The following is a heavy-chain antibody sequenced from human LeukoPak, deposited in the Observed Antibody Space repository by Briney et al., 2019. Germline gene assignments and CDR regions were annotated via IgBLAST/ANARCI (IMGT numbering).Heavy chain of an antibody. CDR3: ARGYSSRLYNWLDP. Sequence: GGSLRLSCAASGFTLSSYWMHWVRQVPGKGLVWVSRIKSDGSDTRYADSVKGRFTISRDNAKNTLYLQMNSLTAEDTAVYYCARGYSSRLYNWLDPWGQGTLVTVSS. J-gene: IGHJ5*02. CDR1: GFTLSSYW. D-gene: IGHD6-13*01. CDR2: IKSDGSDT. V-gene: IGHV3-74*01.